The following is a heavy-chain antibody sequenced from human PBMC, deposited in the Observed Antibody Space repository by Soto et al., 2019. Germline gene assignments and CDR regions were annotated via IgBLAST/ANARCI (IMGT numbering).Heavy chain of an antibody. V-gene: IGHV1-18*01. D-gene: IGHD3-10*01. J-gene: IGHJ4*02. Sequence: ASVKVSCKASGYMFVTYGINWVRQAPGQGLEWMGWISAYNGNTRYAQNLQGRVTMTTDASTSTAYMEMRSLRSDDTAVYYCARDLDGSGSYYTDYWGPGTLVTVSS. CDR2: ISAYNGNT. CDR3: ARDLDGSGSYYTDY. CDR1: GYMFVTYG.